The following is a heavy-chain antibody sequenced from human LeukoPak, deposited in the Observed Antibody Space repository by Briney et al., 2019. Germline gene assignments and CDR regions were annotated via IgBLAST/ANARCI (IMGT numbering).Heavy chain of an antibody. D-gene: IGHD4-17*01. V-gene: IGHV4-30-2*01. CDR1: GGSISSGGYS. Sequence: SETLSLTCAVSGGSISSGGYSWSWIRQPPGKGLEWIGYIYHSGSTYYNPSLKSRVTISVDRSKNQFSLKLSSVTAADTAVYYCARAPCYGDLPDGWGQGTLVTVSS. CDR3: ARAPCYGDLPDG. CDR2: IYHSGST. J-gene: IGHJ4*02.